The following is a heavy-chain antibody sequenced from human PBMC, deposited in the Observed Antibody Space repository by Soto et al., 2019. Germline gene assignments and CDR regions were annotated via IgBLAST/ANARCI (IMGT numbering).Heavy chain of an antibody. CDR2: IKQDGSEK. V-gene: IGHV3-7*01. D-gene: IGHD3-22*01. CDR3: ARESYYYDSSGYYDAFDI. Sequence: GSLRLSCSASGFTFSSYWMSWVRQAPGKGLEWVANIKQDGSEKYYVDSVKGRFTISRDNAKNSLYLQMNSLRAEDTAVYYCARESYYYDSSGYYDAFDIWGQGTMVTVSS. CDR1: GFTFSSYW. J-gene: IGHJ3*02.